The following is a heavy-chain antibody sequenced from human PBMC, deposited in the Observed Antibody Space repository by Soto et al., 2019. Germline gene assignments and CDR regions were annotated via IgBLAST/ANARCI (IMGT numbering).Heavy chain of an antibody. V-gene: IGHV1-8*01. CDR2: MNPNSGNT. CDR1: GYTFTSYD. D-gene: IGHD3-10*01. CDR3: ARMGVGFGELFTYYYGMDV. J-gene: IGHJ6*02. Sequence: ASVKVSCKASGYTFTSYDINWVRQATGQGLEWMGWMNPNSGNTGYAQKFQGRVTMTRNTSISTAYMELSSLRSEDTAVYYCARMGVGFGELFTYYYGMDVWGQGTTVTVSS.